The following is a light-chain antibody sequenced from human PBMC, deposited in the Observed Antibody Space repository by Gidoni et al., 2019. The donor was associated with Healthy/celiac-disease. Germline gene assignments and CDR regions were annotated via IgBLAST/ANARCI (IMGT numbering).Light chain of an antibody. Sequence: DIQMTRSPSSLSASVGDRVTITCRASQSISSYLNWYQQKPGKAPKLLIYAASSLQSGVPSRFSGSGSGTDFTLNISSLQPEDFATYYCQQSYSTLRTFGQGTKLEIK. J-gene: IGKJ2*01. V-gene: IGKV1-39*01. CDR2: AAS. CDR3: QQSYSTLRT. CDR1: QSISSY.